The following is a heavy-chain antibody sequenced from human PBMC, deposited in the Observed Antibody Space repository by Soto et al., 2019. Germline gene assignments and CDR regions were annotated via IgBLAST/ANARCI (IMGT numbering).Heavy chain of an antibody. CDR2: IYYSGST. V-gene: IGHV4-39*01. J-gene: IGHJ4*02. CDR1: GGSISSYY. CDR3: VVSVVVLYYFDY. D-gene: IGHD3-22*01. Sequence: SETLSLTCTVSGGSISSYYWGWIRQPPGKGLEWIGSIYYSGSTYYNPSLKSRVTISVDTSKNQFSLKLSSVTAADTAVYYCVVSVVVLYYFDYWGQGTLVTVSS.